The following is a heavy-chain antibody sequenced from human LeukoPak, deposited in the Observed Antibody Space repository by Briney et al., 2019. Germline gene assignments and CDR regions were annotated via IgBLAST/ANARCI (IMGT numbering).Heavy chain of an antibody. Sequence: ASVKVSCKASGYTFTSYGISWVRQAPGQGLEWMGWINPNSGGTNYAQKFQGWVTMTRDTSISTAYMELSRLRSDDTAVYHCARARMARGVISSWFDPWGQGTLVTVSS. CDR2: INPNSGGT. CDR3: ARARMARGVISSWFDP. V-gene: IGHV1-2*04. CDR1: GYTFTSYG. J-gene: IGHJ5*02. D-gene: IGHD3-10*01.